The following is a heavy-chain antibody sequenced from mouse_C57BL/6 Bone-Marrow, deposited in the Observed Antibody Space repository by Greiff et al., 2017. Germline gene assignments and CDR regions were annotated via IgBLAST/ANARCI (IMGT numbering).Heavy chain of an antibody. D-gene: IGHD1-1*01. J-gene: IGHJ4*01. CDR2: INPYNGGT. Sequence: VQLQQSGPVLVKPGASVKMSCKASGYTFTDYYMNWVKQSHGKSLEWIGVINPYNGGTSYNQKFKGKATLTVDKSSSTAYMELNSLTSEDSAVYYCARSITTVVAPYYYAMDYWGQGTSVTVSS. CDR1: GYTFTDYY. CDR3: ARSITTVVAPYYYAMDY. V-gene: IGHV1-19*01.